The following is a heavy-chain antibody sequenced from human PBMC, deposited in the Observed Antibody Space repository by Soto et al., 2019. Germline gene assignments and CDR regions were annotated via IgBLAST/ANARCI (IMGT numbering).Heavy chain of an antibody. CDR2: ISYDGSDK. J-gene: IGHJ4*02. D-gene: IGHD3-22*01. CDR1: GFTFSTYA. CDR3: AVSYYYDSSGYSYYFDY. V-gene: IGHV3-30-3*01. Sequence: HPGGPLRLSCAAAGFTFSTYAMHWVRQAPGKGLERVAVISYDGSDKYYADSVKGRFTISRDNSKKMLYLQVNSLRAEDTAVNYCAVSYYYDSSGYSYYFDYWGLGTLVTV.